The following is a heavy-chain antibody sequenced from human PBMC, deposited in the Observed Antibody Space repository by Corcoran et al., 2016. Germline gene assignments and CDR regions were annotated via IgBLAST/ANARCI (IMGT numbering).Heavy chain of an antibody. CDR1: GGSFSGYY. Sequence: QVQLQQWGAGLLKPSETLSLTCAVYGGSFSGYYWSWIRQPPGKGLEWIGEINHSGSTNYNPSLKSRVTISVDTSKNQFSLTLSTVTAADTAVYDCARGRNWNLLGYWGQGTLITVSS. CDR3: ARGRNWNLLGY. D-gene: IGHD1-1*01. CDR2: INHSGST. V-gene: IGHV4-34*01. J-gene: IGHJ4*02.